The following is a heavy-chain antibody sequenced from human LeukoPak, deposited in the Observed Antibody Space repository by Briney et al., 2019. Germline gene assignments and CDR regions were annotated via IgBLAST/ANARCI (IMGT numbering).Heavy chain of an antibody. D-gene: IGHD2/OR15-2a*01. J-gene: IGHJ3*02. Sequence: GSLRLSCAASGFTFSSYTMNWVRQAPGKGLEWLSFITQSGTTYSADSVKGRFTISRDNAKNSLYLQMNSLRADDTAVYYCVRDYLFAFDIWGQGTTVTVSS. V-gene: IGHV3-48*01. CDR1: GFTFSSYT. CDR3: VRDYLFAFDI. CDR2: ITQSGTT.